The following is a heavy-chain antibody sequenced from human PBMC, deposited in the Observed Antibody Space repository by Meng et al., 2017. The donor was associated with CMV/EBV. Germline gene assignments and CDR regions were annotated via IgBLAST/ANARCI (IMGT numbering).Heavy chain of an antibody. Sequence: GESLKISCAASGFTFSSYWMSWVRQAPGKGLEWVANIKQDGSEKYYAGSVKGRFTISRDNAKNLLYLQMNSLRAEDTAVYYCARAALWSGSIWFDPWGQGTLVTVSS. D-gene: IGHD3-3*01. V-gene: IGHV3-7*01. CDR2: IKQDGSEK. CDR1: GFTFSSYW. J-gene: IGHJ5*02. CDR3: ARAALWSGSIWFDP.